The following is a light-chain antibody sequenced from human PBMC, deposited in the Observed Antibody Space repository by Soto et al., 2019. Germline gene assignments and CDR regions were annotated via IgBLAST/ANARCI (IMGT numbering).Light chain of an antibody. V-gene: IGKV1-5*01. CDR3: QQYNSYSPWK. Sequence: DIQMTQSPSTLSGSVGDRVTITCRASQSISNWLAWLQQKPGKAPKVLIFDASNLGSGVPSRFSGSGSGTEFTLTISSLQPGDFGNYYCQQYNSYSPWKFGQGTKWISN. J-gene: IGKJ1*01. CDR1: QSISNW. CDR2: DAS.